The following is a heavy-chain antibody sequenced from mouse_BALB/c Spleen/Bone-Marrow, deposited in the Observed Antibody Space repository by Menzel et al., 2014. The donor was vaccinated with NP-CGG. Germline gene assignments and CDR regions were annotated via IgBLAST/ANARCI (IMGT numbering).Heavy chain of an antibody. D-gene: IGHD2-1*01. CDR3: TRGDGNYWYFDV. CDR1: GYTFTSYW. J-gene: IGHJ1*01. CDR2: IYPGSGST. Sequence: GSELVRPGASVKLSCKASGYTFTSYWMHWVKQRHGQGLEWIGNIYPGSGSTNYDEKFKSKGTLTVDTSSSTAYMHLSSRTSEDPAVYYCTRGDGNYWYFDVWGAGTTVTVSS. V-gene: IGHV1S22*01.